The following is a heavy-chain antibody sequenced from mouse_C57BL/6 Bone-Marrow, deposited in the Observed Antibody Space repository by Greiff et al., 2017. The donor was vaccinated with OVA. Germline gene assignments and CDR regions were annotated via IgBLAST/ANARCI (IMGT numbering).Heavy chain of an antibody. V-gene: IGHV1-55*01. J-gene: IGHJ1*03. CDR1: GYTFTSYW. CDR2: IYPGSGST. Sequence: QVQLQQPGAELVKPGASVKMSCKASGYTFTSYWITWVKQRPGQGLEWIGDIYPGSGSTNYNEKFKSKATLTVDTSSSTAYMQLSSPTSEDSAVYYCARRSHSHWYFDVWGTGTTVTVAS. CDR3: ARRSHSHWYFDV.